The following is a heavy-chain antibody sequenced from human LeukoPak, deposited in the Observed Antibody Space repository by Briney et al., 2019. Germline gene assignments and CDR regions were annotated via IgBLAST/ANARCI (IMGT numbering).Heavy chain of an antibody. D-gene: IGHD2-15*01. Sequence: PGGSLRLSCAASGFTFSTYGMNWVRHAPGKGLEWVAIICYDGSDKYYSDSVKGRFTVSRDNSKNTMYLQMNSLRDEDTAVYCCARVACTGGRCLAYNFYGMDVWGQGTTVTVSS. J-gene: IGHJ6*02. CDR2: ICYDGSDK. CDR3: ARVACTGGRCLAYNFYGMDV. V-gene: IGHV3-33*01. CDR1: GFTFSTYG.